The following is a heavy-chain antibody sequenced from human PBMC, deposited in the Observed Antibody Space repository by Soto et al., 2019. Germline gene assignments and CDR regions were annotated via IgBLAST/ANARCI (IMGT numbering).Heavy chain of an antibody. J-gene: IGHJ4*02. V-gene: IGHV1-3*01. D-gene: IGHD2-15*01. CDR1: GYTLTRYS. CDR3: ARDLGGWPDY. CDR2: INAGNGNT. Sequence: ASVNVSCKASGYTLTRYSIHWVRQAPGQRLEWMGWINAGNGNTKYSQKFQGRVTITRDTSASTAYMELSSLRSEDTAVYYCARDLGGWPDYWGQGTLVTV.